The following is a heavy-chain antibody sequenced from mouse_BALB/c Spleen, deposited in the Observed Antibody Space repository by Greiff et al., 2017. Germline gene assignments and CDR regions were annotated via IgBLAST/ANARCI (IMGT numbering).Heavy chain of an antibody. CDR3: ARGYRRYFDV. J-gene: IGHJ1*01. CDR1: GYTFTDYA. V-gene: IGHV1S137*01. D-gene: IGHD3-1*01. Sequence: QVQLKQSGAELVRPGVSVKISCKGSGYTFTDYAMHWVKQSHAKSLEWIGVISTYYGDASYNQKFKGKATMTVDKSSSTAYMELARLTSEDSAIYYCARGYRRYFDVWGAGTTVTVSS. CDR2: ISTYYGDA.